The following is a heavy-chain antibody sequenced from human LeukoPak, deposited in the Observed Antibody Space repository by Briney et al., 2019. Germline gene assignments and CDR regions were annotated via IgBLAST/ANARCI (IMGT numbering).Heavy chain of an antibody. V-gene: IGHV5-51*01. CDR1: GYSFTSYW. Sequence: PGESLKISCKGSGYSFTSYWIGWVRQMPGKGLEWMGIIYPGDSDTRYSRSFQGQVTISADKSISTAYLQWSSLKASDTAMYYCARQFSGSGSKYYYYYYGMDVWGQGTTVTVSS. J-gene: IGHJ6*02. CDR3: ARQFSGSGSKYYYYYYGMDV. D-gene: IGHD6-19*01. CDR2: IYPGDSDT.